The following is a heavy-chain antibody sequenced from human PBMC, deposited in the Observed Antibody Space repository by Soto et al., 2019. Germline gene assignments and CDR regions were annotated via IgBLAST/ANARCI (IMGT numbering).Heavy chain of an antibody. Sequence: PSETLSLTCAVSGGSISSHYWSWIRQPPGKGLEWIGYIYYSGSTNYNPSLKSQVTISVDTSKNQYSLKLSSVTAADTAGYYGARGFDGGKFYAFEPWGQGTQVTVSS. D-gene: IGHD2-2*01. CDR2: IYYSGST. CDR1: GGSISSHY. J-gene: IGHJ4*02. V-gene: IGHV4-59*11. CDR3: ARGFDGGKFYAFEP.